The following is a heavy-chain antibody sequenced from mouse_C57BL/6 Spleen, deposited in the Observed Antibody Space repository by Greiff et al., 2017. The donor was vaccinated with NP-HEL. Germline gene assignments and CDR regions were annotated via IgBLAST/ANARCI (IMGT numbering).Heavy chain of an antibody. V-gene: IGHV2-6*01. D-gene: IGHD1-1*01. J-gene: IGHJ4*01. CDR1: GFSLTSYG. Sequence: VMLVESGPGLVAPSQSLSITCTVSGFSLTSYGVDWVRQSPGKGLEWLGVIWGVGSTNYNSALKSRLSISKDNSKSQVFLKMNSLQTDDTAMYYCARLGGSSYVDAMDYWGQGTSVTVSS. CDR2: IWGVGST. CDR3: ARLGGSSYVDAMDY.